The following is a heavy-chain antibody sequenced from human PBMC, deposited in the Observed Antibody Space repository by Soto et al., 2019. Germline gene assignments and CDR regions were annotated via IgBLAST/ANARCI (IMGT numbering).Heavy chain of an antibody. CDR1: GFTFRTFG. Sequence: PGGSLRLPCAASGFTFRTFGMNWVRQAPGKGLEWVSSITDDGVAYYADSVKGRFITSRDNSKNTLYLQMNSLRAEDTAVYYCAKRVAYSSSSAYLDYWGQGTPVTVSS. CDR3: AKRVAYSSSSAYLDY. V-gene: IGHV3-23*01. D-gene: IGHD6-6*01. J-gene: IGHJ4*02. CDR2: ITDDGVA.